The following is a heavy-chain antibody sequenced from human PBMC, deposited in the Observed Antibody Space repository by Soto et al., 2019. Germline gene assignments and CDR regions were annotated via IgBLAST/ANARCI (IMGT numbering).Heavy chain of an antibody. CDR1: GSTFSGYW. D-gene: IGHD2-2*01. J-gene: IGHJ4*02. Sequence: GGSLRLSCAASGSTFSGYWMSWVRQAPGKGLEWVANIKQDGSEKYYVDSVKGRFTISRDNAKNSLYLRMNSLRAEDTAVYYCAKNNRYCSSTNCFVFDYWGQGTLVTVSS. CDR3: AKNNRYCSSTNCFVFDY. CDR2: IKQDGSEK. V-gene: IGHV3-7*01.